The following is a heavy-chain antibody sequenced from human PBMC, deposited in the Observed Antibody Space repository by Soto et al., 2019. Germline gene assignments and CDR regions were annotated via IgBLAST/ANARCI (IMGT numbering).Heavy chain of an antibody. J-gene: IGHJ4*02. CDR2: ISYDGSNK. CDR3: AKWGSYRDFDY. Sequence: SLRLSCAASGFTFSSYGMHWVRQAPGKGLEWVAVISYDGSNKYYADSVKGRFTISRDNSKNTLYLQMNSLRAEDTAVYYCAKWGSYRDFDYWGQGTLVTVSS. CDR1: GFTFSSYG. D-gene: IGHD3-16*02. V-gene: IGHV3-30*18.